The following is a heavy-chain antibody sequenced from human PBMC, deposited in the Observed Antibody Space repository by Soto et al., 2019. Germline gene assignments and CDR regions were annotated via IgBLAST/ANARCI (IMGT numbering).Heavy chain of an antibody. CDR2: INAGNGNT. CDR1: GYTFTSYA. CDR3: AGEVTIFGVALGY. Sequence: QVQLVQSGAEVKKPGASVKVSCKASGYTFTSYAMHWVRQAPGQRLEWMGWINAGNGNTKYSQKFQGRVTIIRDTFASTGYRELSSLRSEDTAVYYFAGEVTIFGVALGYWGQGSLDTVSS. V-gene: IGHV1-3*01. D-gene: IGHD3-3*01. J-gene: IGHJ4*02.